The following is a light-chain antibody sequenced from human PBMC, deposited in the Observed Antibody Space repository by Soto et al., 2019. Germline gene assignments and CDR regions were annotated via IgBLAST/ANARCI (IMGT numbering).Light chain of an antibody. J-gene: IGKJ1*01. CDR1: QSVSSN. CDR3: QQYNDWPPWT. CDR2: DTF. V-gene: IGKV3-15*01. Sequence: IVMTQAPASLSMSPGERATLSCRASQSVSSNLAWYRQRPGQAPRLLIYDTFRRATGVPARFSGSGSGTEFTLTISSLQSEDFAVYYCQQYNDWPPWTFGQGTKV.